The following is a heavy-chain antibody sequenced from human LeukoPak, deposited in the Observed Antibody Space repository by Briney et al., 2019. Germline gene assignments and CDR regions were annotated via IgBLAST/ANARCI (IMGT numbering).Heavy chain of an antibody. Sequence: ASVKVSCKASGYTFTGYYTHWVRQAPGQGLEWMGRINPNSGGTNYAQKFQGRVTMTRDTSISTAYMELSRLRSDDTAVYYCATIAAAGTEIDYWGQGTLVTVSS. CDR1: GYTFTGYY. J-gene: IGHJ4*02. D-gene: IGHD6-13*01. CDR2: INPNSGGT. V-gene: IGHV1-2*06. CDR3: ATIAAAGTEIDY.